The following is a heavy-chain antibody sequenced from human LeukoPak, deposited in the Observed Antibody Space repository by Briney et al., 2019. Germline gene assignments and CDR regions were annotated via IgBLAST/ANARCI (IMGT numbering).Heavy chain of an antibody. D-gene: IGHD3-10*01. CDR2: INPNSGDT. CDR3: ARARGSGIYYFYYGMDV. J-gene: IGHJ6*02. Sequence: ASVKVSCKASGYTFTDYYIHWVRQAPGQGLEWMGWINPNSGDTNYAQKFQGWVTMTRDTSISTTYMEVTRLRSDDTAMYYCARARGSGIYYFYYGMDVWGQGTTVTVSS. V-gene: IGHV1-2*04. CDR1: GYTFTDYY.